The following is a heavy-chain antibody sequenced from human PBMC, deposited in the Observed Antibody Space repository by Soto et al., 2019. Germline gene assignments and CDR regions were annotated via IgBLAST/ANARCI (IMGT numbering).Heavy chain of an antibody. CDR3: TTDHPYYHDGSSYDH. CDR1: GFTFSNAW. V-gene: IGHV3-15*07. Sequence: EVQLVESGGGLGKPGGSLRLSCAASGFTFSNAWMNWVRQAPGKGLEWVGRIKSKTDGGTTDYAAPVKGRFTISRDDSKNTVYLQMNSLKTEDTAVYHCTTDHPYYHDGSSYDHWGQGTLVTVSS. CDR2: IKSKTDGGTT. J-gene: IGHJ4*02. D-gene: IGHD3-22*01.